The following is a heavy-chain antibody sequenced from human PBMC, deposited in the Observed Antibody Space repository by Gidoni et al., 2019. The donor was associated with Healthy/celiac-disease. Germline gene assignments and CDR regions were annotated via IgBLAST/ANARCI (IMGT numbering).Heavy chain of an antibody. V-gene: IGHV4-59*01. J-gene: IGHJ4*02. Sequence: QVQLQESGPGLVKPSETLSLTCTVSGGSISSYYWSWIRQPPGKGLEWIGYIYYSGSTNYNPSLKSRVTISVDTSKNQFSLKLSSVTAADTAVYYCARAGGYSGYDPTVGAIDYWGQGTLVTVSS. CDR1: GGSISSYY. CDR3: ARAGGYSGYDPTVGAIDY. CDR2: IYYSGST. D-gene: IGHD5-12*01.